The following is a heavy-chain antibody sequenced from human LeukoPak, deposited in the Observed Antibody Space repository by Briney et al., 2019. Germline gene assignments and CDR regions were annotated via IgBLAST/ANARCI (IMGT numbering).Heavy chain of an antibody. CDR3: ARFGPPMGVPAAIPYYYYYGMDV. CDR2: ISSSSSYI. J-gene: IGHJ6*04. D-gene: IGHD2-2*01. Sequence: GGSLRLSCAASGFTFSSYSMNWVRQAPGKGLEWVSSISSSSSYIYFADSVKGRFTISRDNAKNSLYLQMNSLRAEDTAVYYCARFGPPMGVPAAIPYYYYYGMDVWGKGTTVTVSS. CDR1: GFTFSSYS. V-gene: IGHV3-21*01.